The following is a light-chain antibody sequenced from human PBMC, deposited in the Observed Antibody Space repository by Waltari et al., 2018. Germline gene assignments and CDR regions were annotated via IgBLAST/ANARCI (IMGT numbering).Light chain of an antibody. CDR3: CSYAGSYTYV. V-gene: IGLV2-11*01. J-gene: IGLJ1*01. CDR1: SSDVGGYNY. Sequence: QSALTQSRSVSGSPGQSVTISCTGTSSDVGGYNYVSWYQQHPGKAPKLMIYDVSKRPSGVPDRFSGSKSGNTASLTISGLQAEDEADYYCCSYAGSYTYVFGTATDVTVL. CDR2: DVS.